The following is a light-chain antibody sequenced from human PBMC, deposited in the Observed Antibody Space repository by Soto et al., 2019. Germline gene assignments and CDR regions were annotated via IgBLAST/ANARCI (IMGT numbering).Light chain of an antibody. Sequence: EIVLTQSPGTLSLSPGERATLSCRASQSVSSNYLAWYQQNPGQAPRVLIYVASSRATGIPDRFSGSGSGTDFTLTISRLEPEDFAVYYCQQYGSSPITFGQGTRLEIK. V-gene: IGKV3-20*01. CDR2: VAS. CDR1: QSVSSNY. J-gene: IGKJ5*01. CDR3: QQYGSSPIT.